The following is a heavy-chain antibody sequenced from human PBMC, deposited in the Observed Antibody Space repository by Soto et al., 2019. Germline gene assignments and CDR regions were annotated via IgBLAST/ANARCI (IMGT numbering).Heavy chain of an antibody. D-gene: IGHD2-15*01. CDR3: ARVRDIVVVVDARGGGSAFDI. J-gene: IGHJ3*02. V-gene: IGHV1-18*01. CDR2: ISAYNGNT. Sequence: ASVKVSCKASGYTFTSYGISWVRQAPGQGLEWMGWISAYNGNTNYAQKLQGRVTMTTDTSTSTAYMELRSLRSDDTAVYYCARVRDIVVVVDARGGGSAFDIWGQGTMVTVSS. CDR1: GYTFTSYG.